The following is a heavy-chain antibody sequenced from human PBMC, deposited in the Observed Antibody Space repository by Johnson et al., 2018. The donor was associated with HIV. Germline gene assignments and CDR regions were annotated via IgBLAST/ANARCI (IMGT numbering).Heavy chain of an antibody. D-gene: IGHD1-14*01. CDR1: GFTFSSYA. V-gene: IGHV3-23*03. Sequence: VQLVESGGGLVQPGGSLRLSCAASGFTFSSYAMSWVRQAPGKGLEWVSLINWDGDSTYYADSVKGRFTISRDNSKNSLYLQMNSLRAEDTAVYYCARAFGSAFDIWGQGTMVTVSS. CDR3: ARAFGSAFDI. J-gene: IGHJ3*02. CDR2: INWDGDST.